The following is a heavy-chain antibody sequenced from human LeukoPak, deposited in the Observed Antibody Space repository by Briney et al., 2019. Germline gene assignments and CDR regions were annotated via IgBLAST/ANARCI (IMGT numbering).Heavy chain of an antibody. J-gene: IGHJ4*02. D-gene: IGHD6-6*01. Sequence: EASVKVSCKASGYTFTTYAMNWVRQAPGHGLEWMGWINTNTGNPTYAQGFTGRFVFSLDTSVSTAYLQITSLKAEDTAVYYCARVVASLSIAAPYWGQGTLVTVSS. CDR3: ARVVASLSIAAPY. V-gene: IGHV7-4-1*02. CDR2: INTNTGNP. CDR1: GYTFTTYA.